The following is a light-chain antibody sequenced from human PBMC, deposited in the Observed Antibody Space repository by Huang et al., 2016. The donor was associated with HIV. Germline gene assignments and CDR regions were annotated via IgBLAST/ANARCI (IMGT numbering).Light chain of an antibody. CDR1: QNVSTN. CDR2: GAS. J-gene: IGKJ1*01. Sequence: EIVMTQSPVTLSVSPGESATLSCRASQNVSTNLAWYQHKPGRAPSLLIYGASTRATSVPARFSASGSGTECTLTVVGLRSDDFAVYYCQHYDNWAPSTVGQGTKLEFK. CDR3: QHYDNWAPST. V-gene: IGKV3-15*01.